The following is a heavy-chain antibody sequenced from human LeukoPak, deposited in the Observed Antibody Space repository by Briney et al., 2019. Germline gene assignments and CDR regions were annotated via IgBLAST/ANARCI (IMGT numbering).Heavy chain of an antibody. D-gene: IGHD2-2*02. CDR1: GGSISSYY. Sequence: SETLSLTCTVSGGSISSYYWSWIRQPPGKGLEWIGYIYYSGSTNYNPSLKSRVTISVDTSRNQFSLKLSSVTAADTAVYYCASSRGDYCSSTSCYRGTPTRPSIWGQGTLVTVSS. CDR3: ASSRGDYCSSTSCYRGTPTRPSI. V-gene: IGHV4-59*01. J-gene: IGHJ4*02. CDR2: IYYSGST.